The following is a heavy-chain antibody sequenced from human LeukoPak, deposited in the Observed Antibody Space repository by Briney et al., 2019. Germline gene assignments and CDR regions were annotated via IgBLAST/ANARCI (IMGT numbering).Heavy chain of an antibody. CDR2: IYYSGST. Sequence: PSETLSLTCTVSGGSISSYYWSWIRQPPGKGLEWIGYIYYSGSTNYNPSLKSRVTISVDTSKNQFSLKLSSVTAADTAVYYCARASSRGAYYDILTGYSWFDPWGQGTLVTVSS. D-gene: IGHD3-9*01. J-gene: IGHJ5*02. V-gene: IGHV4-59*01. CDR1: GGSISSYY. CDR3: ARASSRGAYYDILTGYSWFDP.